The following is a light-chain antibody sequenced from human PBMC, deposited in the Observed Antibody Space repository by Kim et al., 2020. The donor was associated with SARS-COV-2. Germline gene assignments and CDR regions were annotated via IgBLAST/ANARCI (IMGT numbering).Light chain of an antibody. CDR1: TGAVTSGHY. CDR3: LLSYSGAVL. Sequence: PGGPVTLSCGSSTGAVTSGHYPYWFQQKPGHAPRILISDTNNKHSWTPARFSGSLLGGKAALTLSGAQPEDEAEYYCLLSYSGAVLFGGGTKLTVL. CDR2: DTN. J-gene: IGLJ2*01. V-gene: IGLV7-46*01.